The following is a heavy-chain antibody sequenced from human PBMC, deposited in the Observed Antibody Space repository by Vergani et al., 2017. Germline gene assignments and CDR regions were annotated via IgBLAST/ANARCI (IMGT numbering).Heavy chain of an antibody. CDR2: ISYDGSNK. V-gene: IGHV3-30*18. Sequence: QVQLVESGGGVVQPGRSLRLSCAASGFTFSSYGMHWVRQAPGKGLEWVAVISYDGSNKYYADSVKGRFTISRDNSKNTLYLQMNSLRAEDTAVYYCAKFAGXERGTYYYGSGSHNWFDPWGQGTLVTVSS. CDR1: GFTFSSYG. CDR3: AKFAGXERGTYYYGSGSHNWFDP. J-gene: IGHJ5*02. D-gene: IGHD3-10*01.